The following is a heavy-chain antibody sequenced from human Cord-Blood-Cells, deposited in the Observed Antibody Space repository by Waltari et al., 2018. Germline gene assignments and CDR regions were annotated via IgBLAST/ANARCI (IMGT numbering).Heavy chain of an antibody. Sequence: QVQLVQSGAEVKKPGASVTVSCKASGYTFTRSALNWVRPATGQGLEWRGWMNPNRGNTGYAQKFQGRVTMTRNTSISTAYMELSSLRSEDTAVYYCARAPFDYWGQGTLVTVSS. J-gene: IGHJ4*02. CDR1: GYTFTRSA. CDR3: ARAPFDY. CDR2: MNPNRGNT. V-gene: IGHV1-8*01.